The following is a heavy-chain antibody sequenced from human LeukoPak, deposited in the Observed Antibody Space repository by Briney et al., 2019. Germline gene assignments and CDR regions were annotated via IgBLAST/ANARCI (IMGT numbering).Heavy chain of an antibody. J-gene: IGHJ4*02. Sequence: SETLSLTCAVYGGSFSGYYWSWIRQPPGKGLEGIGEINHSGSTNYNPSLKSRVTISVDTSKNQFSLKLSSVTAADTAVYYCARTAKPQPGDSSGSLHDYWGQGTLVTVSS. CDR1: GGSFSGYY. V-gene: IGHV4-34*01. D-gene: IGHD3-22*01. CDR2: INHSGST. CDR3: ARTAKPQPGDSSGSLHDY.